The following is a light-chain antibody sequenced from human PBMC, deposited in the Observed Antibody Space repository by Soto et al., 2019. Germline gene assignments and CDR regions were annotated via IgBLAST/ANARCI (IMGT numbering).Light chain of an antibody. J-gene: IGKJ3*01. V-gene: IGKV1-6*01. CDR1: QSIGSD. Sequence: IQMTQSPSSLSASVGDRVTITCRASQSIGSDLAWYQQKPGKAPQLLIYVASSLQSGVPSRFSGSGSGTDFTLTISSLQPEDFPTYYCLQHYNYPLTFGPGTKVDV. CDR3: LQHYNYPLT. CDR2: VAS.